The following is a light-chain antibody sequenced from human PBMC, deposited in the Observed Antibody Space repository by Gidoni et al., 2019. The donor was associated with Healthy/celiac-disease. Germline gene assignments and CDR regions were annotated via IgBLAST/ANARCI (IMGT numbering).Light chain of an antibody. J-gene: IGKJ4*01. Sequence: EIVLTQSPGTLSLYPGERATLSCRASQSVSSSYLAWYQQKPGQAPRLLIYGASSRATGIPDRFSCSGSGTDFTLTISILEPEDFAVYYCQQYGSSPLTFGGGTKVEIK. V-gene: IGKV3-20*01. CDR1: QSVSSSY. CDR3: QQYGSSPLT. CDR2: GAS.